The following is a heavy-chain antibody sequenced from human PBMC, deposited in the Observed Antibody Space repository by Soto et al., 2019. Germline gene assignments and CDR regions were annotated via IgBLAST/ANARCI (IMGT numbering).Heavy chain of an antibody. CDR2: IVLGNGNT. D-gene: IGHD3-10*01. V-gene: IGHV1-58*01. CDR1: GFTFSSSA. J-gene: IGHJ5*02. CDR3: ASSVRGPNWFDP. Sequence: SVKVSCKASGFTFSSSAVQWVLQARGQGLEWIGWIVLGNGNTNYAQKFQGRVTMTRDTSTSTVYMELSSLRSEDTAVYYCASSVRGPNWFDPWGQGTLVTVSS.